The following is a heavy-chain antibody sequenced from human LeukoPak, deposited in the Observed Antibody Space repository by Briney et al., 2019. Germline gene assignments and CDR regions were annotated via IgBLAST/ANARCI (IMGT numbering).Heavy chain of an antibody. CDR2: INPNSGGT. Sequence: GASVKVSCKASGYTFTGYYMHWVRQAPGQGLEWMGWINPNSGGTNYAQKFQGRVTMTRDTSISTAYMELSRLRSDDTAVYYCARGPYYYDSSGYYYLTYQYSWFDPWGQGTLVTVSS. CDR3: ARGPYYYDSSGYYYLTYQYSWFDP. CDR1: GYTFTGYY. J-gene: IGHJ5*02. V-gene: IGHV1-2*02. D-gene: IGHD3-22*01.